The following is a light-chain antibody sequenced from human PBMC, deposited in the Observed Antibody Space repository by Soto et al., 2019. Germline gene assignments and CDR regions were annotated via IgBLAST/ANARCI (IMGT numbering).Light chain of an antibody. Sequence: EIVLTQSPDTLSLSPGERATLSCRASQSISSIYLAWFQQKPGQAPRLLIYGTSSRATCIPDRFSGSGSGTDFTLTINRLAPEDFAVYYCLRYGSSPPKYTFGQGTKVEIK. CDR3: LRYGSSPPKYT. CDR2: GTS. J-gene: IGKJ2*01. CDR1: QSISSIY. V-gene: IGKV3-20*01.